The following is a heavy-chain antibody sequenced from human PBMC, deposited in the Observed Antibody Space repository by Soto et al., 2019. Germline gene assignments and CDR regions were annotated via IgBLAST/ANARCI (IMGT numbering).Heavy chain of an antibody. D-gene: IGHD6-6*01. CDR2: ISAYNGNT. CDR1: GYTFTSYG. V-gene: IGHV1-18*01. CDR3: ARAEYSSSSGGFQYYYYYYGMDV. J-gene: IGHJ6*02. Sequence: ASVKVSCKASGYTFTSYGISWVRQAPGQGLEWMGWISAYNGNTNYAQKLQGRVTMTTDSSTSTAYMELRSLRSDDTAVYYCARAEYSSSSGGFQYYYYYYGMDVWGQGTTVTVSS.